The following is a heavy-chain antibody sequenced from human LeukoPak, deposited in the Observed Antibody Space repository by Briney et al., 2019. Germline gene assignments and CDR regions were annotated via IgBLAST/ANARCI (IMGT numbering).Heavy chain of an antibody. V-gene: IGHV4-59*01. CDR3: ARASWAPTGIPGAWFDP. CDR1: GGSISSYY. Sequence: SETLSLTCTVSGGSISSYYWSWIRQPPGRRLECIGYVYYTGSTDYNPSLKSRVTISLDTSKRQFSLKLSSVTAADTAVYYCARASWAPTGIPGAWFDPGAREPWSPSPQ. J-gene: IGHJ5*02. D-gene: IGHD1-1*01. CDR2: VYYTGST.